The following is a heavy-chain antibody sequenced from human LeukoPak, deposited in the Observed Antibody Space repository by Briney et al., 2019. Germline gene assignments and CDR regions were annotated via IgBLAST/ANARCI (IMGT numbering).Heavy chain of an antibody. J-gene: IGHJ4*02. CDR3: AKGVDGYCSSDSCYAYDC. CDR2: LGGSGGSI. Sequence: GGSLGLSCAASGFTFNNYAMSWVRQAPGKGLEWVSGLGGSGGSINYADSVKGRFTISRDNSKNTLYLQMNSLRAEDTAVYWCAKGVDGYCSSDSCYAYDCWGQGTLVTVSS. V-gene: IGHV3-23*01. CDR1: GFTFNNYA. D-gene: IGHD2-2*01.